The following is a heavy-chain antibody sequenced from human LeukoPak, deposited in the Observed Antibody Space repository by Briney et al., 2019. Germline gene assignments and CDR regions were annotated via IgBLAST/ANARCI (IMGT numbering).Heavy chain of an antibody. CDR3: AKDLDYYGSGDYMDV. V-gene: IGHV4-39*07. CDR1: SGSISTSNYY. CDR2: IFYSGST. D-gene: IGHD3-10*01. Sequence: SETLSLTCTVSSGSISTSNYYWGWVRQPPGKALEWIGNIFYSGSTYYSPSLKSRVTISLDTSRNQFSLKLNSVTAADTAVYYCAKDLDYYGSGDYMDVWGKGTTVTISS. J-gene: IGHJ6*03.